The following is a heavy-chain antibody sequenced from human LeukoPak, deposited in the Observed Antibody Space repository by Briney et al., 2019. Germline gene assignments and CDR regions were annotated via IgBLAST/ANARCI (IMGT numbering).Heavy chain of an antibody. Sequence: GGSLSLSCAASGFTFDDYAMHWVRQAPGKGLEWVSGISWNSGSIGYADSVKGRFTISRDNAKNSLYLQMNSLSAEDTALSYCAKGRYYDILTGYSDSWGQGTLVTVSS. CDR2: ISWNSGSI. V-gene: IGHV3-9*01. CDR1: GFTFDDYA. J-gene: IGHJ4*02. D-gene: IGHD3-9*01. CDR3: AKGRYYDILTGYSDS.